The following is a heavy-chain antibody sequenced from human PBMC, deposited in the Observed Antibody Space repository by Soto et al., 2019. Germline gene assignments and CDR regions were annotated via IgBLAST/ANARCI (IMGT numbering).Heavy chain of an antibody. J-gene: IGHJ3*01. CDR3: ARPQYNYDGSAGFDL. CDR1: GFTFSDYY. Sequence: QVQLVESGGGLVKPGGSLRLSCAASGFTFSDYYMIWIRQAPGKGLEWVSYISSSSSYTNYADSVRGRFTISRDNAKNSLYQQMNSARAEDTAMYYCARPQYNYDGSAGFDLWGQGTMVTVSS. D-gene: IGHD3-22*01. CDR2: ISSSSSYT. V-gene: IGHV3-11*06.